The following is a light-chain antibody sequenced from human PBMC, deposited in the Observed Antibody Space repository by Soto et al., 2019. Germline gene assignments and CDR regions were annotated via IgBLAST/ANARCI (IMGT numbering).Light chain of an antibody. CDR2: ETS. V-gene: IGLV7-46*01. J-gene: IGLJ3*02. Sequence: QAVVTQEHSLSVSPGGTVPLTCASSTGAVTSGNFPYWFQQKPGQAPRTLIYETSNKHSWTPARFSGSLLGGKAALTLSGAQPEDEAEYYCLLSFSGPRVFGGGTKVTVL. CDR1: TGAVTSGNF. CDR3: LLSFSGPRV.